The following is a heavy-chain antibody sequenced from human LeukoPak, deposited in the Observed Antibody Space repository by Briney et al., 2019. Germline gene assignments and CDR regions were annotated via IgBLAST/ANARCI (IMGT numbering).Heavy chain of an antibody. Sequence: SSETLSLTCAVYGGSFSGYYWSWIRQPPGKGLEWIGEINHSGSTNYNPSLKSRVTMSVDNSENHFSLKLSSVTAADTALYYCARSTVSVITRGAFDIWGQGTMVTVSS. CDR3: ARSTVSVITRGAFDI. D-gene: IGHD3-22*01. CDR2: INHSGST. V-gene: IGHV4-34*01. CDR1: GGSFSGYY. J-gene: IGHJ3*02.